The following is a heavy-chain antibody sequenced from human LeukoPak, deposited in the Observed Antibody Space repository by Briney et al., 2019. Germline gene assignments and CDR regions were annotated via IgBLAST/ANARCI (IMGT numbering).Heavy chain of an antibody. V-gene: IGHV3-66*01. J-gene: IGHJ5*02. CDR2: IYSGGNT. Sequence: GGSLRLSCAVSGLTVSNNYMSGVRQAPGKGLEWVSVIYSGGNTHYADSVKGRLTVSRDNSKNTLYLQMNSLRATDTCVYYCARDSTSAWGQGTLVTVSS. D-gene: IGHD6-13*01. CDR3: ARDSTSA. CDR1: GLTVSNNY.